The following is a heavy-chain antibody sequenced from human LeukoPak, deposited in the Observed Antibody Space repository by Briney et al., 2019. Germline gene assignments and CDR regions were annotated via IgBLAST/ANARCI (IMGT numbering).Heavy chain of an antibody. CDR2: MNPNSGNT. CDR3: ARGSNGYVWGSYHFDY. Sequence: ASVKVSCKASGYTFTSYDINWVRQATGQGLEWMGWMNPNSGNTGYAQKFQGRVTMTRNTSISTAYMELSSLRSEDTAVYYCARGSNGYVWGSYHFDYWGQGTLVTVSS. J-gene: IGHJ4*02. V-gene: IGHV1-8*01. D-gene: IGHD3-16*01. CDR1: GYTFTSYD.